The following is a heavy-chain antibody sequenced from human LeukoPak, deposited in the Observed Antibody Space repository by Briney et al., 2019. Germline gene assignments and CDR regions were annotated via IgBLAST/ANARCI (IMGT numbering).Heavy chain of an antibody. V-gene: IGHV3-21*06. CDR1: GFTFTTYA. CDR2: MSSGSRYI. D-gene: IGHD2-15*01. J-gene: IGHJ4*02. CDR3: ARDRPTGASRIFVVQ. Sequence: GGSLRLSCTAPGFTFTTYAMTWVRQAPGKGLEWISSMSSGSRYIYYADSVRGRFTISRDNTRNSLYLAMNNLRAEDTAIYYCARDRPTGASRIFVVQWGQGTPVTVFS.